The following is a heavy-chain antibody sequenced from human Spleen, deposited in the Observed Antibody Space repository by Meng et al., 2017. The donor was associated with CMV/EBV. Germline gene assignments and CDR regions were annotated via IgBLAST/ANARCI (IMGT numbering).Heavy chain of an antibody. D-gene: IGHD2-15*01. CDR2: INPNSGGT. CDR3: ARDGNYCSGGSCYWSLRMYYGMDV. V-gene: IGHV1-2*02. J-gene: IGHJ6*02. CDR1: GYTFTSYY. Sequence: ASVKVSCKASGYTFTSYYLLWVRQAPGQGLEWMGWINPNSGGTNYAQKFQGRVTMTRDTSISTAYMELSRLRSDDTAVYYCARDGNYCSGGSCYWSLRMYYGMDVWGQGTTVTVSS.